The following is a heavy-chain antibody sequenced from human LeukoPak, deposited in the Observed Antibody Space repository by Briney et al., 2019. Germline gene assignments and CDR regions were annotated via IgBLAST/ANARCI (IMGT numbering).Heavy chain of an antibody. CDR3: ARADPIAVVEAVHFDY. V-gene: IGHV1-69*05. CDR1: GGTFSSYA. D-gene: IGHD2-21*01. CDR2: IIPIFGTA. J-gene: IGHJ4*02. Sequence: VASVKVSCKASGGTFSSYAISWVRQAPGQGLEWMGRIIPIFGTANYAQKFQGRVTITTDESTSTAYMELSSLRSEDTAVYYCARADPIAVVEAVHFDYWGQGTLVTVSS.